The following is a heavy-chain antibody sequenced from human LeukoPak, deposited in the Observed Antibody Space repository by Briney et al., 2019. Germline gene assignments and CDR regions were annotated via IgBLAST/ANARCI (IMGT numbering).Heavy chain of an antibody. D-gene: IGHD5-18*01. J-gene: IGHJ4*02. V-gene: IGHV3-74*01. CDR3: TTSGGYTYGSFFDF. CDR1: GFTLSSYW. Sequence: GGSLRLSRAVSGFTLSSYWMHWVRQAPGKGLVWVSRINNDGIRTSYADSVKGRFTISRDNAKNSLFLQMSSLRAEDTAVYYCTTSGGYTYGSFFDFWGQGTLVTVSS. CDR2: INNDGIRT.